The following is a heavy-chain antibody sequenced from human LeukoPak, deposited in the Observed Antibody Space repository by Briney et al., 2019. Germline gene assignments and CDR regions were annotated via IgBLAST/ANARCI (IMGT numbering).Heavy chain of an antibody. CDR2: INHSGST. V-gene: IGHV4-34*01. D-gene: IGHD2-15*01. CDR3: ARPQRGYCSGGSCYRPRNWFDP. J-gene: IGHJ5*02. Sequence: SETLSLTYAVYGGSFSGYYWSWIRQPPGKGLEWIGEINHSGSTNYNPSLKSRVTISVDTSKNQFSLKLSSVTAADTAVYYCARPQRGYCSGGSCYRPRNWFDPWGQGTLVTVSS. CDR1: GGSFSGYY.